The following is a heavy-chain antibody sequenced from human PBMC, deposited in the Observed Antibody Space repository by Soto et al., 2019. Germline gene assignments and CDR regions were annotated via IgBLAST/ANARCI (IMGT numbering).Heavy chain of an antibody. CDR3: AREHHSGWPVRWFDP. J-gene: IGHJ5*02. Sequence: QVQLVQSGAEVKKPGSSVKVSCKASGGTFSSYAISWVRQAPGQGLEWKGGVIPIFGTANYAQKFQGRVTITADETTNTAYMELNRLRSEDTAVYYCAREHHSGWPVRWFDPRGQGTLVTVSS. CDR2: VIPIFGTA. CDR1: GGTFSSYA. D-gene: IGHD6-19*01. V-gene: IGHV1-69*12.